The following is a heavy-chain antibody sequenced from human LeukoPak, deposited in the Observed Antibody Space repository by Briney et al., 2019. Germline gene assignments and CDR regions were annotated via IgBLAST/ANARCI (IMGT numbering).Heavy chain of an antibody. CDR2: ISASGSST. Sequence: GGSLRLSRAPSGLAFSTYSMSWVRQAPGKGRYWVAGISASGSSTCYADSVKGRFTISRDNSKNTLYLQMNSLRAEDTAVYYCAKDAAGPEYWGQGTLVTVSS. CDR3: AKDAAGPEY. J-gene: IGHJ4*02. CDR1: GLAFSTYS. V-gene: IGHV3-23*01. D-gene: IGHD6-13*01.